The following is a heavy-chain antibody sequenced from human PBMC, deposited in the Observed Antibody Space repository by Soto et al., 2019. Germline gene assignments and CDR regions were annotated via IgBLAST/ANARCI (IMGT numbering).Heavy chain of an antibody. V-gene: IGHV4-59*01. CDR3: ARYRREAVAGYTLDN. CDR1: GGSIISNS. D-gene: IGHD6-13*01. CDR2: VYNSGST. Sequence: TSETLSLTCTVSGGSIISNSWTWIRQPPGKGLEWIGYVYNSGSTNYNPSLKSRVTISEDTSKSQFSLKVNSMTAADTAVYYCARYRREAVAGYTLDNWGQGILVTVSS. J-gene: IGHJ4*02.